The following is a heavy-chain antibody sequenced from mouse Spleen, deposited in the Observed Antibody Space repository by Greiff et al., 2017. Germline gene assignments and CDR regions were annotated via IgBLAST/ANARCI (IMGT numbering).Heavy chain of an antibody. D-gene: IGHD2-1*01. V-gene: IGHV1-69*01. Sequence: VQLQQPGAELVMPGASVKLSCKASGYTFTSYWMHWVKQRPGQGLEWIGEIDPSDSYTNYNQKFKGKATLTVDKSSSTAYMQLSSLTSEDSAVYYCARGDGNYAAYWGQGTLVTVSA. J-gene: IGHJ3*01. CDR2: IDPSDSYT. CDR1: GYTFTSYW. CDR3: ARGDGNYAAY.